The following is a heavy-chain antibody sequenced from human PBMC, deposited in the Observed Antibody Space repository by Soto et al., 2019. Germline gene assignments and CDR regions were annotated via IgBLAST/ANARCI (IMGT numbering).Heavy chain of an antibody. J-gene: IGHJ5*02. CDR1: GGSISSGGYY. D-gene: IGHD3-10*01. CDR2: IYYSGST. V-gene: IGHV4-31*03. Sequence: QVQLQESGPGLVKPSQTLSLTCTVSGGSISSGGYYWSWIRQHPGKGLEWIGYIYYSGSTYYNPSLKSRVTISVDTSENQLSLKLSSVTAADTAVHYCARDRRESYGSGIVFAHWGQGSLVTVSS. CDR3: ARDRRESYGSGIVFAH.